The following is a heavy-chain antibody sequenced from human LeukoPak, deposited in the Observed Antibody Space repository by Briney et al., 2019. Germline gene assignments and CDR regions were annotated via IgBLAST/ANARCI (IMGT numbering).Heavy chain of an antibody. CDR3: AAGPYGGNTPFDH. J-gene: IGHJ4*02. D-gene: IGHD4-23*01. V-gene: IGHV3-23*01. CDR1: GFTFGSYA. Sequence: GMSLRLSCAASGFTFGSYAMSWVRQAPGGGLEWVSSLSPSGASIYYADSVKGRFSISRDNSKNTLYLQMNNLRAEDTALYYCAAGPYGGNTPFDHWGQGTLVTISS. CDR2: LSPSGASI.